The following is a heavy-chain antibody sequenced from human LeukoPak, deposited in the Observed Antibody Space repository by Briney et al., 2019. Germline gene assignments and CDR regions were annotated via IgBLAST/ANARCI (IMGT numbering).Heavy chain of an antibody. CDR2: VGPYNGKT. CDR1: GYIFLDYG. V-gene: IGHV1-18*01. J-gene: IGHJ4*02. Sequence: ASVKVSCKASGYIFLDYGISWLRQAPGQGLEWMGWVGPYNGKTKYSQKFQGRVTMTTDTLTNTAFLELTNLRPDDTATYYCTRDFSAKKATTTDIWGQGTMVVVSS. D-gene: IGHD4-17*01. CDR3: TRDFSAKKATTTDI.